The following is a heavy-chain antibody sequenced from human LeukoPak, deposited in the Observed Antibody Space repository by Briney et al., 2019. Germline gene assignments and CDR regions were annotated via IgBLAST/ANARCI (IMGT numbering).Heavy chain of an antibody. CDR2: INSDGSST. J-gene: IGHJ4*02. Sequence: GGSLRLSCAASGFTFSSCWMHWVRQAPGKGLVWVSRINSDGSSTSYADSVKGRFTISRDNAKDTLYLQMNSLRAEDTAVYYCVRDDRSYGVDYWGQGTPVTVSS. CDR3: VRDDRSYGVDY. V-gene: IGHV3-74*01. D-gene: IGHD4-17*01. CDR1: GFTFSSCW.